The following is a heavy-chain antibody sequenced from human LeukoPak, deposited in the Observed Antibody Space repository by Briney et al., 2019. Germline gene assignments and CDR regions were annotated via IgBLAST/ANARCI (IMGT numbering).Heavy chain of an antibody. V-gene: IGHV1-8*01. CDR1: GYTFTSYD. J-gene: IGHJ3*02. D-gene: IGHD3-22*01. Sequence: ASVKVSCKASGYTFTSYDINWVRQATGQGLEWMGWMNPNSGNTGYAQKFQGRVTMNRNTPISTAYMELSSLRSEDTAVYYCARASYYESSNNIAFDIWGHGTMVTVSS. CDR3: ARASYYESSNNIAFDI. CDR2: MNPNSGNT.